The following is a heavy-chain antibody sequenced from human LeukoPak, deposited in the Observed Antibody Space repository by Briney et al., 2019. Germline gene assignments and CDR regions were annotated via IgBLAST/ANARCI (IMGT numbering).Heavy chain of an antibody. CDR1: GYSISSGYY. Sequence: PSETLSLTCTVSGYSISSGYYWGWIRQPPGGGLEWIGCIFRSGNTYYHPSLTSRDTISADMSKNELSLKLNSVTVADTAIYYCARLGQEWLVGGAFDYWGQGALVTVSS. J-gene: IGHJ4*02. V-gene: IGHV4-38-2*02. D-gene: IGHD6-19*01. CDR2: IFRSGNT. CDR3: ARLGQEWLVGGAFDY.